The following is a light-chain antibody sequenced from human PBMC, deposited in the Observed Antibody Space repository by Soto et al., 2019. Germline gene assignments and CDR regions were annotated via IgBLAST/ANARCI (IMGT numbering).Light chain of an antibody. CDR1: HSISSW. J-gene: IGKJ1*01. CDR2: DAS. Sequence: DIQMTQSPSTLSASVGDIVTITCRASHSISSWLAWYQQKPGKAPNLLIYDASTLESGVPSRFSGSGSGTEFTLTINRLEPEDFAVYYCQQYGVSPRTFGQGTKVDI. V-gene: IGKV1-5*01. CDR3: QQYGVSPRT.